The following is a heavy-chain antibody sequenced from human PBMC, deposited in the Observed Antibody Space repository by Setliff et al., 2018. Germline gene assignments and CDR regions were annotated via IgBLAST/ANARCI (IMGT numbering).Heavy chain of an antibody. CDR3: ARGSRPLWGA. Sequence: SVKVSCKASGGTFSSYAISWVRQAPGQGLEWMGGIIPIFGTANYAQKFQGRVTITRDTSASTAYMELSSLRSDDTAVYFCARGSRPLWGAWGQGTLVTVSS. CDR1: GGTFSSYA. D-gene: IGHD5-18*01. V-gene: IGHV1-69*05. CDR2: IIPIFGTA. J-gene: IGHJ5*02.